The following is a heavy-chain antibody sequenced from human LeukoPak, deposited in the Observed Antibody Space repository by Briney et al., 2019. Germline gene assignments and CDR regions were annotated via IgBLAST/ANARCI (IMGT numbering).Heavy chain of an antibody. CDR1: GFSFSTFA. V-gene: IGHV3-23*01. CDR2: INGVGNTT. D-gene: IGHD6-19*01. J-gene: IGHJ6*03. CDR3: TKELHVAVAVADYYYFYMDV. Sequence: PGGSRRLSCAASGFSFSTFAMGWVRQSPGKGLEWLSTINGVGNTTFYADSVKGRFTISRDNSKNTLYLHMDSLRPDDTAIYYCTKELHVAVAVADYYYFYMDVWGRGTAVTVSS.